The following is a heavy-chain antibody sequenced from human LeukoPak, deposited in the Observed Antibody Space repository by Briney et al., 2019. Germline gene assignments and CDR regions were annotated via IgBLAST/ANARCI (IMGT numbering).Heavy chain of an antibody. CDR3: ALTAYYNHFDMYF. V-gene: IGHV3-30-3*01. Sequence: PGRSLRPSCAASGFTFSNYAIHWVRLAPGKGLEWLEVISNDASHKYYVDSVKGRFTFSRDNSKKILYLQMNSLRTEEPAVYYCALTAYYNHFDMYFWGQVTTVIVSS. J-gene: IGHJ6*01. CDR2: ISNDASHK. D-gene: IGHD3-9*01. CDR1: GFTFSNYA.